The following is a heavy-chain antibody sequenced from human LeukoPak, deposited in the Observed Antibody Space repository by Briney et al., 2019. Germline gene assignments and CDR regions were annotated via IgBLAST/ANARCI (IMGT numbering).Heavy chain of an antibody. V-gene: IGHV3-30*18. Sequence: PGGSLRLSSAASGFTFSSYGMHRVRQAPGKGLEWVAVISYDGSNKYYADSVEGRFTISRDNSKNTLYLQMNSLRAEDTAVYYCANGQYSSSWSYDYWGQGTLVTVSS. CDR1: GFTFSSYG. CDR3: ANGQYSSSWSYDY. J-gene: IGHJ4*02. CDR2: ISYDGSNK. D-gene: IGHD6-13*01.